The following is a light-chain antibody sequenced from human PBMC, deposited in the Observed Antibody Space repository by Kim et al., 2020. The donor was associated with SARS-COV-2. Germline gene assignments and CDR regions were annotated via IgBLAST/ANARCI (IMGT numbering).Light chain of an antibody. CDR3: GTWDSSLSTVV. V-gene: IGLV1-51*01. Sequence: GQNGTISCSGGSSTIGNTYVSWYQQLPGIAPKLLIYDNNKRPSGIPDRFSGSKSGTSATLGITGLQTGDEADYYCGTWDSSLSTVVFGGGTQLTVL. J-gene: IGLJ2*01. CDR1: SSTIGNTY. CDR2: DNN.